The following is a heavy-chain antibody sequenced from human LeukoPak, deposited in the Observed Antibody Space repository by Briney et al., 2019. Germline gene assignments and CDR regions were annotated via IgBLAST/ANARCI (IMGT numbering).Heavy chain of an antibody. J-gene: IGHJ5*02. Sequence: SETLSLTCTVSGGSIRSDYWSWIRQPPGKGLEWIGYMHHSGSTKHNPYLKSRVTISVDTSKSQFSLKLNSVTAADTAVYYCARLPTGFPNWFDPWGRGTLVTVSS. CDR3: ARLPTGFPNWFDP. CDR2: MHHSGST. V-gene: IGHV4-59*08. CDR1: GGSIRSDY. D-gene: IGHD7-27*01.